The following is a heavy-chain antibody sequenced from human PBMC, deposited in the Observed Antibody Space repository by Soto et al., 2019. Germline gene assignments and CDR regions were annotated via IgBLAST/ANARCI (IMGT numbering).Heavy chain of an antibody. V-gene: IGHV1-69*13. Sequence: SVKVSCTASGDTFSSYAISWGRQAPGQGLEWMGGIIPILGTANYAQKFQGRVTITADESTSTAYMELSSLRSEDTAVYYCARAWYGGHLYFDYWGQGTLVTVSS. CDR3: ARAWYGGHLYFDY. J-gene: IGHJ4*02. D-gene: IGHD4-17*01. CDR1: GDTFSSYA. CDR2: IIPILGTA.